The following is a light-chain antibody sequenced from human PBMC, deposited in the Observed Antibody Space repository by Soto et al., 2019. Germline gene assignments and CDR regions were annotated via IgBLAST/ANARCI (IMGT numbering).Light chain of an antibody. CDR1: QSVSSSY. J-gene: IGKJ4*01. Sequence: EIVLTQSPGTLSLSPGERATLSCRASQSVSSSYLAWYQQKPGQAPRLLIYGASSRATGIPDRFSGSGSGTDFPLTISRLEPEDFAVYYCQQYGRSPSTFGGGTKVEIK. CDR2: GAS. CDR3: QQYGRSPST. V-gene: IGKV3-20*01.